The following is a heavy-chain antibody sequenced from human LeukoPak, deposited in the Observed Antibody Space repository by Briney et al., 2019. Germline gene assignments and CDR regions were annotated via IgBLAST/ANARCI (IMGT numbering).Heavy chain of an antibody. CDR3: AREGRCSGGSCYGLFDP. V-gene: IGHV1-8*01. CDR2: MNPNSGNT. J-gene: IGHJ5*02. Sequence: ASVKVSCKASGYTFTSYDINWVRQATGQGLEWMGWMNPNSGNTGYAQKFQGRVTMTRNTSISTAYMELSSLRSEDTAVHYCAREGRCSGGSCYGLFDPWGQGTLVTVSS. D-gene: IGHD2-15*01. CDR1: GYTFTSYD.